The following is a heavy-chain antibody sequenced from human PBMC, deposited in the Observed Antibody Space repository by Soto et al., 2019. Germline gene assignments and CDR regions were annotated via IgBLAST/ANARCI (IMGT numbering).Heavy chain of an antibody. D-gene: IGHD4-17*01. J-gene: IGHJ5*02. CDR3: ARQVVTTDGDWFDP. CDR2: IYYSGST. V-gene: IGHV4-39*01. CDR1: GGSISSSSYY. Sequence: ASETLSLTCTVSGGSISSSSYYWGWIRQPPGKGLEWIGSIYYSGSTYYNPSLKSRVTISVDTSKNQFSLKLSSVTAADTAVYYCARQVVTTDGDWFDPWGQGTLVTVSS.